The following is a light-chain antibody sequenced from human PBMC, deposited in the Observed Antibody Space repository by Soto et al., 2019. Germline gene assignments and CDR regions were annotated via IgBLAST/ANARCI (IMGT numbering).Light chain of an antibody. CDR1: QSVPNSY. CDR3: QQDGSTLT. J-gene: IGKJ4*01. CDR2: GAF. V-gene: IGKV3-20*01. Sequence: VLTQSPGTLSLSPGDRATLSCRASQSVPNSYLAWYQKKPGQAPRLLIYGAFNRAPSIPDTFRSSASGTDLTLTSRRLEPDDFAVYYCQQDGSTLTFGEGTKVEIK.